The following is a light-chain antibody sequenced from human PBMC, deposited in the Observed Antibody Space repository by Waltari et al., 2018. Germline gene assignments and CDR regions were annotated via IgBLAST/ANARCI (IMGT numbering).Light chain of an antibody. J-gene: IGLJ2*01. CDR1: NIGSRN. CDR2: RDN. V-gene: IGLV3-9*01. CDR3: QVWDSSSNAV. Sequence: SFDLTQPLSVSVALGQTARLTCGGDNIGSRNVHWYQQKPGQAHILVIYRDNNRPSGCPGRFSGTNSGNTANLSISRAQAGDEADYFCQVWDSSSNAVFGGGTKLTVL.